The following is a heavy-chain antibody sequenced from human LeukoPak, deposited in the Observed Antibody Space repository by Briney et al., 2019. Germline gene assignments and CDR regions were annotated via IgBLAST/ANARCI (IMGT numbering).Heavy chain of an antibody. CDR2: IIPFFGTA. J-gene: IGHJ4*02. V-gene: IGHV1-69*06. CDR1: GDSFSDNA. CDR3: ATELESDIAAPDANSRLDY. Sequence: SVNVSCGASGDSFSDNAITWVRQAPGQGLEWMGGIIPFFGTANYAQKFQGRVTMTEDTSTDTAYMELSSLRSEDTAVYYCATELESDIAAPDANSRLDYWGQGTLVTVSS. D-gene: IGHD6-25*01.